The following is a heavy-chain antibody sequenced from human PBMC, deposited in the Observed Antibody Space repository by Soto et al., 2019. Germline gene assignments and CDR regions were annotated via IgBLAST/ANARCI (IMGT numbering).Heavy chain of an antibody. J-gene: IGHJ4*02. CDR3: ARXPPYYYDSSGLLLHFDY. D-gene: IGHD3-22*01. CDR1: GGSISGGGYY. CDR2: IYYSGST. Sequence: SATLSLTCTVSGGSISGGGYYWSWIRQHPGKGLEWIGYIYYSGSTYYNPSLKSRVTISVDTSKNQFSLKLSSVTAADTAVYYCARXPPYYYDSSGLLLHFDYWGQGTLVTVSS. V-gene: IGHV4-31*03.